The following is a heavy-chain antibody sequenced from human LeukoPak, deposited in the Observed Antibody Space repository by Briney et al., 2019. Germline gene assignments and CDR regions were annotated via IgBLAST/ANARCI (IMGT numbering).Heavy chain of an antibody. D-gene: IGHD3-10*01. CDR3: ASRQYYYGSGSYYHAPFDY. J-gene: IGHJ4*02. CDR2: IYYSGST. V-gene: IGHV4-59*08. Sequence: SETLSLTCTVSGGSISSYYWSWIRQPPGKGLEWIGYIYYSGSTNYNPSLKSRVTISVDTSKNQFSLKLSSVTAADTAVYYCASRQYYYGSGSYYHAPFDYWGQGTLVTVSS. CDR1: GGSISSYY.